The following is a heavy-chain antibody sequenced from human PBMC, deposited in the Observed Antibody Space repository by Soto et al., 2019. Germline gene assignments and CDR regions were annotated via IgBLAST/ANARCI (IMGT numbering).Heavy chain of an antibody. CDR2: IYYSGST. Sequence: PSETLSLTCTVSGGSVSSGSYYWSWIRQPPGKGLEWIGYIYYSGSTNYNPSLKSRVTISVDTSKNQFSLKLSSVTAADTAVYYCAGRISGYSYDYWGQGTLVTVSS. J-gene: IGHJ4*02. CDR1: GGSVSSGSYY. V-gene: IGHV4-61*01. D-gene: IGHD5-18*01. CDR3: AGRISGYSYDY.